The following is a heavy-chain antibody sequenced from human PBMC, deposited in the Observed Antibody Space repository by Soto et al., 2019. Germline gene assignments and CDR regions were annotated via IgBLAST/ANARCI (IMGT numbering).Heavy chain of an antibody. Sequence: QVQLQESGPGLVKPSQTLSLTCTVSGGSIISGDYYWSWIRQPPGKGLEWIGYIYYTGSTSYNPSLRCRVLTLLAPSNNLFSLRLTSVTAAATAVYCCASGSFDYWGQGTLVTVSS. D-gene: IGHD2-2*03. CDR1: GGSIISGDYY. CDR3: ASGSFDY. V-gene: IGHV4-30-4*01. J-gene: IGHJ4*02. CDR2: IYYTGST.